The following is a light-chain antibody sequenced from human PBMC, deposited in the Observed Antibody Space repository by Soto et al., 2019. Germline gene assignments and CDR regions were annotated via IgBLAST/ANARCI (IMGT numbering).Light chain of an antibody. V-gene: IGLV2-14*01. CDR3: SSYTSSNTGV. CDR1: SSDVGGYNY. CDR2: EVS. J-gene: IGLJ3*02. Sequence: QSVLTQPASVSGSSGQSITISCTGTSSDVGGYNYVSWYQQHPGKAPKLMIYEVSNRPSGVSNRFSGSKSGNTASLTISGLQAEDEADYYCSSYTSSNTGVFGGGTKLTVL.